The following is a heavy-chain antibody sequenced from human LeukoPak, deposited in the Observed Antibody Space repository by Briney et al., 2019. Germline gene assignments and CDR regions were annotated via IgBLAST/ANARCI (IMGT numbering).Heavy chain of an antibody. CDR1: GFTFSSYA. CDR3: ARDSQWLVHFDY. J-gene: IGHJ4*02. Sequence: PGGSLRLSCAASGFTFSSYAMHWVRQAPGKGLEWVAVISYDGSNKYYADSVKGRFTISRDNSKNTLYLQMNSLGAEDTAVYYCARDSQWLVHFDYWGQGTLVTVSS. CDR2: ISYDGSNK. V-gene: IGHV3-30*04. D-gene: IGHD6-19*01.